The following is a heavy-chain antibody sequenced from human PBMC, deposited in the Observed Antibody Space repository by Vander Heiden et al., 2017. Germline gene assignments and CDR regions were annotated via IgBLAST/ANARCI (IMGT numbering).Heavy chain of an antibody. J-gene: IGHJ3*02. CDR3: ARYKFGDAFDI. D-gene: IGHD3-16*01. CDR1: GFTFSNYW. V-gene: IGHV3-7*03. Sequence: EVQLVESGGGLVQPGGSLRLSCVASGFTFSNYWMGWVRQAPGKGLEWVANIKQDGSEKYYVDSVKGRFTLSRDNAKNSLYLQMNSLRAEDTAVYYCARYKFGDAFDIWGQGMMVTVSS. CDR2: IKQDGSEK.